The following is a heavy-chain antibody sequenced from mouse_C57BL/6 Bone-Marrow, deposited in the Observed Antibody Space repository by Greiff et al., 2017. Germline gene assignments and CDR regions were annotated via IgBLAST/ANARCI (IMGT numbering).Heavy chain of an antibody. Sequence: VQLQQPGTELVKPGASVKLSCKASGYTFTSYWMHWVKQRPGQGLEWIGNINPSNGGTNYNEKFKSKATLTVDKSSSTAYMQLSSLTSVNSAVCDCARYYYSNGYFDYWGQGTTLTVSS. J-gene: IGHJ2*01. CDR1: GYTFTSYW. D-gene: IGHD2-5*01. CDR2: INPSNGGT. CDR3: ARYYYSNGYFDY. V-gene: IGHV1-53*01.